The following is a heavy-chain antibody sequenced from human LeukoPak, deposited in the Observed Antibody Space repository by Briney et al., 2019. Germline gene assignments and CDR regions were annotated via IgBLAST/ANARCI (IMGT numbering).Heavy chain of an antibody. CDR2: ISSSSSTI. CDR1: GFTFSSYS. Sequence: GGSLRLSCAVSGFTFSSYSMNWVRQAPGKGLEWFSYISSSSSTIYNADSVKGRFTISRDNAKNSLYLQMNSLRAEDTAVYYCCYYYGMDVWGQGTTVTVSS. J-gene: IGHJ6*02. V-gene: IGHV3-48*01. CDR3: CYYYGMDV.